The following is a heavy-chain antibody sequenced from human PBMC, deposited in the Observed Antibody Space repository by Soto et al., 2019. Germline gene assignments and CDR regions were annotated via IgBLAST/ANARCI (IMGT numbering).Heavy chain of an antibody. CDR3: ARWLVVDRGCDYSAMDV. CDR2: ILYSGNA. Sequence: QVQLQESGPGLVKPSQSLSLTCSVSGGSFSSSGYYWSWIRQPPGKGLEWMGYILYSGNAYYNPSPTSRVTISLDTSKYQFALRLTSVTAADTAVYYWARWLVVDRGCDYSAMDVWGQGTTVTVSS. J-gene: IGHJ6*02. CDR1: GGSFSSSGYY. V-gene: IGHV4-30-4*08. D-gene: IGHD5-12*01.